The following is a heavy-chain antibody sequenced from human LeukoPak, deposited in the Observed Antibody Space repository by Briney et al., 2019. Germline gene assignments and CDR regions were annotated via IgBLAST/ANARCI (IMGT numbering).Heavy chain of an antibody. CDR1: GGTFSSYA. J-gene: IGHJ4*02. CDR3: ARDRYSSGDDY. CDR2: IIPILGIA. Sequence: SVKVSCKASGGTFSSYAISWVRQAPGQGLEWMGRIIPILGIANYAQKFQGRVTITADKSTSTAYMELSSLGSEDTAVYYCARDRYSSGDDYWGQGTLVTVSS. V-gene: IGHV1-69*04. D-gene: IGHD6-19*01.